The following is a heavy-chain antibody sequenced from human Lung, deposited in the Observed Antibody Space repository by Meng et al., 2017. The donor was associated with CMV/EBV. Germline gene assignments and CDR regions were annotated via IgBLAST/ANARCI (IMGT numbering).Heavy chain of an antibody. CDR2: TYYRSKWYH. D-gene: IGHD4-23*01. J-gene: IGHJ4*02. CDR1: GAIVSRNSAA. CDR3: ARGINGGCGD. Sequence: HVQPHQPGPGLVNPTQPLSLTVAIPGAIVSRNSAAWPWIRQSPSRGLEWLGRTYYRSKWYHEYAVSVKSRITISPDTPKNQFSLQLNSMTPEDTAVYYCARGINGGCGDWGQGTLVTVSS. V-gene: IGHV6-1*01.